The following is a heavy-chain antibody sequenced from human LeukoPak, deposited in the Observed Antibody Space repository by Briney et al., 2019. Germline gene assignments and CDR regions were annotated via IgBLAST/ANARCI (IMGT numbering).Heavy chain of an antibody. Sequence: PSETLSLTCTVSGGSISSSYWSWLRQPPGKGLEWIGYIYYSGSTNYNPSLKSRVSISVDTSKNQFSLKLSSVTAADTAVYYCARIAPQYSSSSWNAFDIWGQGTMVTVSS. CDR2: IYYSGST. V-gene: IGHV4-59*01. J-gene: IGHJ3*02. D-gene: IGHD6-6*01. CDR1: GGSISSSY. CDR3: ARIAPQYSSSSWNAFDI.